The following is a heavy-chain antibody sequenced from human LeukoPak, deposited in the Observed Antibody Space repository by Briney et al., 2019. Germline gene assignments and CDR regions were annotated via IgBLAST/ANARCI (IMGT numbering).Heavy chain of an antibody. CDR2: IEPDGSEK. Sequence: GGSLRLSCAASGFTFSSYWMSWVRQAPGKGLEWVANIEPDGSEKYYVDSVKGRFTISRDNAKNSLYLQMNSLRAEDTAVYFCASGYSSSWATFDYWGRGTLVTVSS. V-gene: IGHV3-7*01. CDR1: GFTFSSYW. J-gene: IGHJ4*02. D-gene: IGHD6-13*01. CDR3: ASGYSSSWATFDY.